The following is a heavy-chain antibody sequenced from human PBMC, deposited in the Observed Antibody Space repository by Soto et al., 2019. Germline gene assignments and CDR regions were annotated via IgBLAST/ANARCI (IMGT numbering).Heavy chain of an antibody. J-gene: IGHJ6*02. D-gene: IGHD3-9*01. CDR2: INHSGST. CDR1: GGSFSGYY. Sequence: SETLSLTCAVYGGSFSGYYWSWIRQPPGKGLEWIGEINHSGSTNYNPSLKSRVTISVDTSKNQFSLKLSSVTAADTAVYYCARVRYYDILTGYYNSCGMDVWGQGTTVTVSS. CDR3: ARVRYYDILTGYYNSCGMDV. V-gene: IGHV4-34*01.